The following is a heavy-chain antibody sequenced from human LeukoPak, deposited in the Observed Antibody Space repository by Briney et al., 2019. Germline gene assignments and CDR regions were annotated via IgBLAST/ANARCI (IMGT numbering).Heavy chain of an antibody. CDR3: ARGIGSSDIFDY. D-gene: IGHD6-6*01. V-gene: IGHV3-7*01. CDR1: GFTFSNYR. Sequence: GGSLRLSCAASGFTFSNYRMSWVRQAPGKGLEWVANIKQDGSEKYYVDSVKGRFTISRDNARNSLYLQMNSLRAEDTAVYYCARGIGSSDIFDYWGQGTLVTVSS. CDR2: IKQDGSEK. J-gene: IGHJ4*02.